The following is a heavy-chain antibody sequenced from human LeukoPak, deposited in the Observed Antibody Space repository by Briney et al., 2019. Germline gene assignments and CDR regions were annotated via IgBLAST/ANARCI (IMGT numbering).Heavy chain of an antibody. D-gene: IGHD1-1*01. CDR3: ARDSDSWNDATDAFDI. CDR1: GFTFSSYA. CDR2: ISSSSSYI. J-gene: IGHJ3*02. V-gene: IGHV3-21*01. Sequence: PGGSLRLSCAASGFTFSSYAMSWVRQAPGKGLEWVSSISSSSSYIYYADSVKGRFTISRDNAKNSLYLQMNSLRAEDTAVYYCARDSDSWNDATDAFDIWGQGTMVTVSS.